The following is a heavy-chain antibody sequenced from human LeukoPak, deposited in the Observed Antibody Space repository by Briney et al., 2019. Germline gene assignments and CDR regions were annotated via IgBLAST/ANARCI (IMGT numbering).Heavy chain of an antibody. J-gene: IGHJ4*02. D-gene: IGHD3-22*01. CDR3: ARARYYYDSSGYPDH. CDR2: ISAYNGNT. Sequence: ASVKVSCKASGYTFTSYGISWVRQAPGQGLEWMGWISAYNGNTNYAQKLQGRVTMTTDTSTSTAYMELRSLRSDDTAVYYCARARYYYDSSGYPDHWGQGTLVTVSS. V-gene: IGHV1-18*01. CDR1: GYTFTSYG.